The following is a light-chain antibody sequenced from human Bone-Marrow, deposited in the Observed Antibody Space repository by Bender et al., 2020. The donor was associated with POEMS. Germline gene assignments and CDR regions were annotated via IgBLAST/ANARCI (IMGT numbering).Light chain of an antibody. CDR3: SSYAGSKLLV. Sequence: QSALTQPPSASGSPGQSVTISCTGTSSDVGGYNYVSWYQQLPGKAPKLLIYEVSKRPSGVPDRFSGSKSGNTASLTVSGLQAEDEAYYYCSSYAGSKLLVFGGGTKLTVL. CDR1: SSDVGGYNY. J-gene: IGLJ2*01. CDR2: EVS. V-gene: IGLV2-8*01.